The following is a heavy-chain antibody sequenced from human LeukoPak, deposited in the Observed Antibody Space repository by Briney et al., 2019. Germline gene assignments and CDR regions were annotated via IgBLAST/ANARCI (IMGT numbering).Heavy chain of an antibody. J-gene: IGHJ3*02. CDR3: ASSSGYLALDAFDI. CDR2: MNPNSGNT. V-gene: IGHV1-8*01. Sequence: GASVKVSCKASGYTFTSYDINWVRQATGQGLEWMGWMNPNSGNTSYAQKFQGRVTITRNTSISTAYMELSSLRSEDTAVYYCASSSGYLALDAFDIWGQGTMVTVSS. D-gene: IGHD3-22*01. CDR1: GYTFTSYD.